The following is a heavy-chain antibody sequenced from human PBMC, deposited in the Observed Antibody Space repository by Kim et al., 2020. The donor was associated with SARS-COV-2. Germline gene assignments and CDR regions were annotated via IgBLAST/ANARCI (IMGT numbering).Heavy chain of an antibody. CDR2: MNPNSGNT. D-gene: IGHD2-2*01. CDR1: GYTFTSYD. Sequence: ASVKVSCKASGYTFTSYDINWVRQATGQGLEWMGWMNPNSGNTGYAQKFQGRVTMNRNTSISTAYMELSSLRSEDTAVYYCARGLRGVVVPAAILGIYYYYYYMGVGGKGPTVTVSS. CDR3: ARGLRGVVVPAAILGIYYYYYYMGV. J-gene: IGHJ6*03. V-gene: IGHV1-8*01.